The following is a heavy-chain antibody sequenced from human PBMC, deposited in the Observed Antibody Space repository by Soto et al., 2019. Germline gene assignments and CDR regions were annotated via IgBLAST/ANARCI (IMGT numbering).Heavy chain of an antibody. J-gene: IGHJ4*02. CDR1: GGSISSGDYY. Sequence: LSLTCTVSGGSISSGDYYWSWIRQPPGKGLEWIGYIYYSGSTYYNPSLKSRVTISVDTSKNQFSLKLSSVAAADTAVYYCARARGARYFDYWGQGTLVTVSS. CDR3: ARARGARYFDY. CDR2: IYYSGST. V-gene: IGHV4-30-4*01. D-gene: IGHD2-15*01.